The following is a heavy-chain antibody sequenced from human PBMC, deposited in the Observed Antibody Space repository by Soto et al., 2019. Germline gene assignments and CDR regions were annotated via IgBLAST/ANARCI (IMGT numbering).Heavy chain of an antibody. CDR2: INHSGST. CDR1: GGSFSGYY. V-gene: IGHV4-34*01. CDR3: ARGRGGSTIFGVVILRWFDP. Sequence: QVQLQQWGAGLLKPSETLSLTCAVYGGSFSGYYWSWIRQPPGKGLEWIGEINHSGSTNYNPSLKSRVTISVDTSKNQFSLKLSSVTAADTAVYYCARGRGGSTIFGVVILRWFDPWGQGTLVTVSS. J-gene: IGHJ5*02. D-gene: IGHD3-3*01.